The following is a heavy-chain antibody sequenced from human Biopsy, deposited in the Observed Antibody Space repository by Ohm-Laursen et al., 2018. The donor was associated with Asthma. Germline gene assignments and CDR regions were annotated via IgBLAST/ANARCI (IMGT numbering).Heavy chain of an antibody. CDR3: AKDVFPGWELRRGPDY. Sequence: SLRLSCSASGFTFSNYGMHWVRQAPGKGLDWVAVISFDGSNKNYTDSVKGRFTISRDNSRSTLHLQMNSLRAEDTAVYYCAKDVFPGWELRRGPDYWGQGTLVTVSS. CDR2: ISFDGSNK. D-gene: IGHD1-26*01. V-gene: IGHV3-30*18. CDR1: GFTFSNYG. J-gene: IGHJ4*02.